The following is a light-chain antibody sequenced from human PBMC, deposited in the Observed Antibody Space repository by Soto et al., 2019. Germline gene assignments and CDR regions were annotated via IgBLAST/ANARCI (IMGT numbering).Light chain of an antibody. CDR1: QSVSSSY. Sequence: EIVLTQSPGTLSLSPGERATLSCRASQSVSSSYLAWYQQKPGQAPRLLIYGASGRATGIPDRFSGSGSGTDVTLTISRLEPEDFAVYYFQQYGSSPPVTFGQGTRLEIK. CDR2: GAS. CDR3: QQYGSSPPVT. J-gene: IGKJ5*01. V-gene: IGKV3-20*01.